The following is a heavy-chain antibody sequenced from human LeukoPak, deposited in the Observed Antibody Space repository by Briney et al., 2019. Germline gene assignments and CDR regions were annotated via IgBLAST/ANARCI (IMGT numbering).Heavy chain of an antibody. V-gene: IGHV5-51*01. CDR3: ARRSSGEGYFDY. J-gene: IGHJ4*02. D-gene: IGHD6-19*01. Sequence: GESLKISSKGSGYSFTSYWIGWVSQMRAKVLELMGIIYPGDSDTRYSPSFQGQVTISADKSISTAYLQWSSLKASDTAMYYCARRSSGEGYFDYWGQGTLVTVSS. CDR1: GYSFTSYW. CDR2: IYPGDSDT.